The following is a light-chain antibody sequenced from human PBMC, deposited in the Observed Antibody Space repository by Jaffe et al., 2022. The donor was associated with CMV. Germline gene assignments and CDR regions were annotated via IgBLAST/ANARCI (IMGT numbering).Light chain of an antibody. CDR2: GAS. CDR3: QQYEKSPFT. CDR1: QSVGSTY. J-gene: IGKJ3*01. Sequence: DIVLTQSPGTLSLSPGERATLSCRASQSVGSTYLAWYQQKPGQAPRLLIYGASSRAIGIPDRFSGRGSGTEFSLTISRLEPEDFAVYYCQQYEKSPFTFGPGTKVDI. V-gene: IGKV3-20*01.